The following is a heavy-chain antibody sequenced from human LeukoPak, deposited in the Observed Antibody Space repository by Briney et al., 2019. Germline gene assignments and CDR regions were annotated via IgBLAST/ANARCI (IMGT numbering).Heavy chain of an antibody. CDR2: ISSGGGST. Sequence: GGSLRLSCAASGFTFSSYGMSWVRQAPGKALEWVSGISSGGGSTHYADSVKGRFTISRDNSKNTLYLEMSSLRAEDTAVYYCARDLGYSSGPNYWGQGTRVTVSS. V-gene: IGHV3-23*01. J-gene: IGHJ4*02. CDR1: GFTFSSYG. CDR3: ARDLGYSSGPNY. D-gene: IGHD6-19*01.